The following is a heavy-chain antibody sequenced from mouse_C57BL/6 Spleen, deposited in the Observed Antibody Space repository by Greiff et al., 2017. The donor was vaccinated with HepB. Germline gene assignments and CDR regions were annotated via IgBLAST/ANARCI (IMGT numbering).Heavy chain of an antibody. CDR3: ARRGYGNYHYAMDY. CDR2: INPGSGGT. Sequence: VMLVESGAELVRPGTSVKVSCKASGYAFTNYLIEWVKQRPGQGLEWIGVINPGSGGTNYNEKFKGKATLTADKSSSTAYMQLSSLTSEDSAVYFCARRGYGNYHYAMDYWGQGTSVTVSS. D-gene: IGHD2-1*01. V-gene: IGHV1-54*01. J-gene: IGHJ4*01. CDR1: GYAFTNYL.